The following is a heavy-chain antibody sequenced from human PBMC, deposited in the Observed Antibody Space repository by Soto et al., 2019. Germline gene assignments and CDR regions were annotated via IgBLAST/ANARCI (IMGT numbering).Heavy chain of an antibody. CDR1: GFTFSSYS. J-gene: IGHJ4*02. CDR2: ISWNSGSI. V-gene: IGHV3-9*01. Sequence: GGSLRLSCAASGFTFSSYSMNWVRQAPGKVLEWVSGISWNSGSIGYADSVKGRFTISRDNAKNSLYLQMNSLRAEDTALYYCAKDMMVVAATEPWSPQFDYWGQGTLVNVSS. CDR3: AKDMMVVAATEPWSPQFDY. D-gene: IGHD2-15*01.